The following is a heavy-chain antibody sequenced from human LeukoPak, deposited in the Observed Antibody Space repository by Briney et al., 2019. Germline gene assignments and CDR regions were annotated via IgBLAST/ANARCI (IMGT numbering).Heavy chain of an antibody. D-gene: IGHD1-26*01. Sequence: ASVKVSCKASGYTFTSYYMHWVRQAPGQGLEWMGIINPSGGSTSYAQKFQGRVTMTRDTSTSTVYMELSSLRSEDTAVYYCARDVSGSYREKNAFEIWGQGTMVIVSS. CDR1: GYTFTSYY. J-gene: IGHJ3*02. V-gene: IGHV1-46*01. CDR3: ARDVSGSYREKNAFEI. CDR2: INPSGGST.